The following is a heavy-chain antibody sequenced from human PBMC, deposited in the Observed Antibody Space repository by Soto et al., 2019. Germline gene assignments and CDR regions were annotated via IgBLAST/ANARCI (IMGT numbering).Heavy chain of an antibody. CDR2: IYPGDSDT. J-gene: IGHJ4*02. CDR1: GYSFTRYW. V-gene: IGHV5-51*01. D-gene: IGHD6-13*01. CDR3: ARRSGIAGFDY. Sequence: GESLKISCKGSGYSFTRYWIGWVRQMPGKGLERMGIIYPGDSDTRYSPSFQGQVTISADKSISTAYLQWSSLMASVSAMYYCARRSGIAGFDYWGQGTLVTVSS.